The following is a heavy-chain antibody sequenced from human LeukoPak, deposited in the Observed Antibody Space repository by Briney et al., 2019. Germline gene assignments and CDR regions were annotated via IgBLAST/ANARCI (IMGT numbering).Heavy chain of an antibody. CDR3: ARESFSDTVVFDY. CDR2: IKQDGSEK. J-gene: IGHJ4*02. CDR1: GFTFSRHW. Sequence: GSLRLSCAASGFTFSRHWMSWVRQAPGKGLEWVANIKQDGSEKFYVASVKGRFTISRDNAKNSLFLQMNSLRGEDTAVYYCARESFSDTVVFDYWGQGTLVTVSS. D-gene: IGHD4-23*01. V-gene: IGHV3-7*01.